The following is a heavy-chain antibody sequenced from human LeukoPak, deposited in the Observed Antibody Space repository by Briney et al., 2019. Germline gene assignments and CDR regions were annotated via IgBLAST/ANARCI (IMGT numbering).Heavy chain of an antibody. CDR3: AKHVGYSYGYYFDY. CDR2: NSGSGGST. Sequence: PGGSLRLSCAASGFTFSSYAMSWVRQAPGKGLEWVSANSGSGGSTDYADSVKGRFTISRDNSKNTLYLQMNSLRAEDTAVYYCAKHVGYSYGYYFDYWGQGTLVTVSS. CDR1: GFTFSSYA. D-gene: IGHD5-18*01. V-gene: IGHV3-23*01. J-gene: IGHJ4*02.